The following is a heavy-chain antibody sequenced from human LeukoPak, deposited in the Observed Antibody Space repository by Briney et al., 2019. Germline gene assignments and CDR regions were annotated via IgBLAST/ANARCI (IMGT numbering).Heavy chain of an antibody. CDR1: GYSISSGYY. Sequence: SETLSLTCAVSGYSISSGYYWGWIRQPPGKGLEWIGSIYHSGSTYYNPSLKSRVTISVDTSKNQFSLKRSSVTAADTAVYYCARGEQQLAIDYWGQGTLVTVSS. V-gene: IGHV4-38-2*01. CDR2: IYHSGST. D-gene: IGHD6-13*01. J-gene: IGHJ4*02. CDR3: ARGEQQLAIDY.